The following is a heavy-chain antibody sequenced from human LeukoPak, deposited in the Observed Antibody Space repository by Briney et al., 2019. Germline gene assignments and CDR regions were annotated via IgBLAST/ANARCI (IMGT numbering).Heavy chain of an antibody. CDR3: VRGHPRGYHYYLDDY. V-gene: IGHV1-8*01. CDR1: GYTFTTYD. D-gene: IGHD5-12*01. J-gene: IGHJ4*02. CDR2: INPNRGNT. Sequence: ASVKVSCKASGYTFTTYDINWVRQATGQGLEWMGWINPNRGNTGYAQKFQGRLTVTRNTSISTAYMELSSLRFEDTAVYYCVRGHPRGYHYYLDDYWGQGTLVTVSS.